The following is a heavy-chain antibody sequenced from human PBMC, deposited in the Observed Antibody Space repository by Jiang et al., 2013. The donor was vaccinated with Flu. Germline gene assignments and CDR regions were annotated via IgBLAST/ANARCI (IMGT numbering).Heavy chain of an antibody. CDR3: ARGRRDGYNWGTPFGYFDY. CDR1: GFTFSSYG. D-gene: IGHD5-24*01. V-gene: IGHV3-33*01. J-gene: IGHJ4*02. CDR2: IWYDGSNK. Sequence: QLVESGGGVVQPGRSLRLSCAASGFTFSSYGMHWVRQAPGKGLEWVAVIWYDGSNKYYADSVKGRFTISRDNSKNTLYLQMNSLTAEDTAVYYCARGRRDGYNWGTPFGYFDYWGQGTLVTVSS.